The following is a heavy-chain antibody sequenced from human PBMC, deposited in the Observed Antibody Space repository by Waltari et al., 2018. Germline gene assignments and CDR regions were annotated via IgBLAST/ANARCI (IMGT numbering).Heavy chain of an antibody. CDR2: IKQDGSAK. J-gene: IGHJ4*02. CDR3: VRGSSGKNTGPVDD. Sequence: EVQLVESGGGLVQPGGSLRLSCAASGFTFTNYWMNWVRKAPGKGLEWVANIKQDGSAKYYVDSVKGRFTISRDNAKNSLYLQMNSLRAEDTAVYYCVRGSSGKNTGPVDDWGQGTLVTVSS. D-gene: IGHD1-26*01. CDR1: GFTFTNYW. V-gene: IGHV3-7*03.